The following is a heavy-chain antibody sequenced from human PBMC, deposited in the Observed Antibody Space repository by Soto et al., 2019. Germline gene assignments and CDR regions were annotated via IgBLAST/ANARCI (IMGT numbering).Heavy chain of an antibody. D-gene: IGHD3-22*01. Sequence: ASVKVSCKASGYTFTSYAMHWVRQAPGQRLEWMGWINAGNGNTKYSQKFQGRVTITRDTSASTAYMELSSLRSEDTAVYYCARYKGYYDSSGRIDYWGQGTLVTVSS. CDR1: GYTFTSYA. CDR3: ARYKGYYDSSGRIDY. CDR2: INAGNGNT. J-gene: IGHJ4*02. V-gene: IGHV1-3*01.